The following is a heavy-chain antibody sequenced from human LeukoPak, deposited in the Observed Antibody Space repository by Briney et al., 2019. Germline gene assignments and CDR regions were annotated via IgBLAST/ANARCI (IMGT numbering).Heavy chain of an antibody. D-gene: IGHD2-2*01. Sequence: PGGSLRLSCAASGFTFSDYCMSWIRQAPGKGLEWVSYISSSSSYTNYADSVKGRFTISRDNAKNSLYLQMNSLRAEDTAVYYCARDGIVVPAAIDYWGQGTLVTVSS. CDR1: GFTFSDYC. CDR3: ARDGIVVPAAIDY. J-gene: IGHJ4*02. V-gene: IGHV3-11*06. CDR2: ISSSSSYT.